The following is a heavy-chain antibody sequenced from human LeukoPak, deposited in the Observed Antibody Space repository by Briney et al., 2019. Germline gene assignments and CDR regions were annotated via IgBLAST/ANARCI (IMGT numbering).Heavy chain of an antibody. J-gene: IGHJ5*02. CDR3: ARLGYSYGSGSYYHSWFDP. D-gene: IGHD3-10*01. CDR2: INHSGST. Sequence: SETLSLTCAVYGGSFSGYYWSWIRQPPGKGLEWIGEINHSGSTNYNPSLKSRVTISVDTSKNQFSLKLSSVTAADTAVYYCARLGYSYGSGSYYHSWFDPWGQGTLVTVSS. V-gene: IGHV4-34*01. CDR1: GGSFSGYY.